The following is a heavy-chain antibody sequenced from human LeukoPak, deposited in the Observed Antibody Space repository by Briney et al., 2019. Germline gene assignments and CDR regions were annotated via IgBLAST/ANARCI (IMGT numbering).Heavy chain of an antibody. V-gene: IGHV3-33*01. CDR1: GFTFRSYG. CDR2: IWYDGSNK. Sequence: GGSLRLSCAASGFTFRSYGMHWVRQAPGKGLEWVAVIWYDGSNKYYADSVKGRFTISRDNSKNTLYLQMNSLRAEDTAVYYCAREYYDFWSGYYYYYMDVWGKGTTVTVSS. CDR3: AREYYDFWSGYYYYYMDV. D-gene: IGHD3-3*01. J-gene: IGHJ6*03.